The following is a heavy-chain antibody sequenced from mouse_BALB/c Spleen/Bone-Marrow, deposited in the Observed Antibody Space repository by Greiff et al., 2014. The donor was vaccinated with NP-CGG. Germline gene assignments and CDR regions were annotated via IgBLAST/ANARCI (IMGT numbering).Heavy chain of an antibody. V-gene: IGHV2-9*02. CDR1: GFSLTSFG. CDR2: IWAGGST. CDR3: ASYYRYDGAY. J-gene: IGHJ3*01. Sequence: QVQLQQSGPGLVAPSQCLSITCTASGFSLTSFGIHWVRQPPGKGLEWLGVIWAGGSTNYDSAFMSRLSISKDNSKSQVFLKMSRLQTDDAAMYYCASYYRYDGAYWGQGTLVTVSA. D-gene: IGHD2-14*01.